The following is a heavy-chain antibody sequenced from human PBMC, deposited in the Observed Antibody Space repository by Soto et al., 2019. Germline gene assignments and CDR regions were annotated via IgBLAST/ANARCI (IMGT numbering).Heavy chain of an antibody. CDR2: ISSSSSTI. CDR1: GFTFSSYS. V-gene: IGHV3-48*02. CDR3: ARGPVYYYYYYMDV. J-gene: IGHJ6*03. Sequence: GGSLRLSCAASGFTFSSYSMNWVRQAPGKGLEWVSYISSSSSTIYYADSVKGRFTISRDNAKNSLYLQMNSLRDEDTAVYYCARGPVYYYYYYMDVWGKGTTVTVSS.